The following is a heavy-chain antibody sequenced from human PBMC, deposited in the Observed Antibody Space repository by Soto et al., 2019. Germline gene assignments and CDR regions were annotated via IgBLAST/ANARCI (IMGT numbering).Heavy chain of an antibody. CDR1: GGSINSFL. Sequence: QVHLQESGPGLVKPSETLSLPCTVSGGSINSFLWNWLRQPPGKGLEWIGYVSDSGRTMYNPSLNRRVTISVDRSKNQSSLNLNSVTAADTAIYYCARMYPDCGHGGFDYWGQGTLVTFSS. D-gene: IGHD2-21*01. V-gene: IGHV4-59*01. J-gene: IGHJ4*02. CDR3: ARMYPDCGHGGFDY. CDR2: VSDSGRT.